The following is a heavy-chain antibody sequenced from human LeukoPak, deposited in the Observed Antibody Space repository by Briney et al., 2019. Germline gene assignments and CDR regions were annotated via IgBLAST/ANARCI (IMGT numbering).Heavy chain of an antibody. CDR2: IYSGGST. CDR1: GFTVSSKY. Sequence: GGSLRLSCAASGFTVSSKYMSWVRQAPGKGLEWVSVIYSGGSTYYADSVKGRFTISRDNSKNTLYLQMNSLRAEDTAVYYCARDLEDIVVVPAANGMDVWGQGTTVTVSS. D-gene: IGHD2-2*01. CDR3: ARDLEDIVVVPAANGMDV. J-gene: IGHJ6*02. V-gene: IGHV3-53*05.